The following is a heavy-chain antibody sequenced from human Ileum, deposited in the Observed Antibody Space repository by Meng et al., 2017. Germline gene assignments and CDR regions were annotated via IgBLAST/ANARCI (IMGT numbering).Heavy chain of an antibody. J-gene: IGHJ2*01. Sequence: QVPLHESGTGLVMPSQTLSLTCIVSGVSISSNVNYWSWIRQHPGKGLEWLGYMYYSGSTYYNPSINTPITISLDTSKNQFSLRLDSVTAADTAVYFCARNDLAFWYFDLWGRGTLVTVSS. CDR3: ARNDLAFWYFDL. CDR2: MYYSGST. V-gene: IGHV4-31*01. CDR1: GVSISSNVNY. D-gene: IGHD3-3*01.